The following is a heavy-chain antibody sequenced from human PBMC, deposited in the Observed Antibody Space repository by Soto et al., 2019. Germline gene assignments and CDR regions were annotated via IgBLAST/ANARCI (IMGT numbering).Heavy chain of an antibody. CDR3: ARQPDY. Sequence: NPSETLSLTCTVSGGPISSTSYYWSWIRQHPGKGLEWIGYIYYSGTTYYNPSLKSRVTISVDTSKNQFSLKLSSVTAADTAVYYCARQPDYWGQGTLVTVSS. CDR2: IYYSGTT. J-gene: IGHJ4*02. V-gene: IGHV4-31*03. CDR1: GGPISSTSYY.